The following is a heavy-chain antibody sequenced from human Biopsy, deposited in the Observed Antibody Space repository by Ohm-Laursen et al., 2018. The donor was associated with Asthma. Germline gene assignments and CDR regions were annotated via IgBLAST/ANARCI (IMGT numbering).Heavy chain of an antibody. CDR1: GGSLTSAY. CDR3: AREKAYGSGSLYGMDV. D-gene: IGHD3-10*01. CDR2: IYHSGTT. Sequence: SQTLSLTCTVSGGSLTSAYWSWVRQYPEKGLEWIGYIYHSGTTFYNPSLKSRVPMSVDTSKNQVSLKLSSVTAADTAVYYCAREKAYGSGSLYGMDVWGQGTTVTVSS. V-gene: IGHV4-31*03. J-gene: IGHJ6*02.